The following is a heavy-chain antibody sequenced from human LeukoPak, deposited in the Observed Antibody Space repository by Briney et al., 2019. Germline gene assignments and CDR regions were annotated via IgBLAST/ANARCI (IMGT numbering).Heavy chain of an antibody. J-gene: IGHJ4*02. Sequence: SGTLSLTCTVSGGSISSYYWSWIRQPPGKGLEWIGYIYYTGSTNYNPSLKSRVTISVDTPKKLLSLKVTSVTAADTAVYYCASLSGNRAFDYWGQGTLVTVSS. CDR3: ASLSGNRAFDY. D-gene: IGHD4-23*01. CDR2: IYYTGST. CDR1: GGSISSYY. V-gene: IGHV4-59*01.